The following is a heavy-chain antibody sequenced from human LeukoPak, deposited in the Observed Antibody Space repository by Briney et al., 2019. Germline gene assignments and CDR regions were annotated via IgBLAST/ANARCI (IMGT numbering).Heavy chain of an antibody. D-gene: IGHD6-13*01. V-gene: IGHV3-74*01. CDR1: GFTFSSYW. J-gene: IGHJ3*02. CDR2: INSDGSST. Sequence: GGSLRLSCAASGFTFSSYWMHWVRQAPGKGLVWVSRINSDGSSTSYADSVKGRFTISRDNAKNTLYLQMNRLRAEDTAVYYCARVRSSSSLAWDAFDIWGQGTMVTVSS. CDR3: ARVRSSSSLAWDAFDI.